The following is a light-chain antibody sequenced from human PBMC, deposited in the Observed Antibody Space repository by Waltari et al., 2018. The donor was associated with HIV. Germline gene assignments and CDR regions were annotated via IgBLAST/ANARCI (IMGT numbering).Light chain of an antibody. Sequence: VLTQSPGTLSLSPGERATLSCRASQSVSSSLAWYQQKPGQAPRLLIYDASDRATGFPARFSGSGSGTDFTLTISSLEPEDFAVYYCQQRSNWPRTFGQGTKVEMK. CDR3: QQRSNWPRT. V-gene: IGKV3-11*01. CDR1: QSVSSS. J-gene: IGKJ1*01. CDR2: DAS.